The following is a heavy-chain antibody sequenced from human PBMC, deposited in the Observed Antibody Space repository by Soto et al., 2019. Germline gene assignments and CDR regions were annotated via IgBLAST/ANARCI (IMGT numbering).Heavy chain of an antibody. CDR1: GFTFSSYA. J-gene: IGHJ6*02. D-gene: IGHD1-1*01. Sequence: QVQLVESGGGVVQPGRSLRLSCAASGFTFSSYAMHWVRQAPGKGLEWVAVISYDGSNKYYADSVKGRFTISRDNSKNTLYLQMKSLRAGDTAVYYCARDRLRYNWNDFPYYYYGMDVWGQGTTVTVSS. CDR2: ISYDGSNK. V-gene: IGHV3-30-3*01. CDR3: ARDRLRYNWNDFPYYYYGMDV.